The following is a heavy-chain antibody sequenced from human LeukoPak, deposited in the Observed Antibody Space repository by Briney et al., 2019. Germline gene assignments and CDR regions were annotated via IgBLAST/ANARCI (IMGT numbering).Heavy chain of an antibody. Sequence: SVKVSCKASGGTFSSYAIGWVRQAPGQGLEWMGRIIPILGIANYAQKFQGRVTITADKSTSTAYMELSSLRSEDTAVYYCASPAWYGSGSYYDNWFDPWGQGTLVTVSS. J-gene: IGHJ5*02. CDR3: ASPAWYGSGSYYDNWFDP. D-gene: IGHD3-10*01. V-gene: IGHV1-69*04. CDR2: IIPILGIA. CDR1: GGTFSSYA.